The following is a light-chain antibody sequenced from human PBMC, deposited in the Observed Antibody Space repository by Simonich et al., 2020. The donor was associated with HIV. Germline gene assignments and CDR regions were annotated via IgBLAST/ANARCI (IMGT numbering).Light chain of an antibody. CDR1: QGISSA. V-gene: IGKV1-13*02. J-gene: IGKJ5*01. Sequence: AIQLTQSPSSLSASVGDRVTITCRASQGISSALVWYQQKPGKAPKVLLYDASTLESGVPSRFSGSGSGTDFTLTISSLQPEDFATYFCQQFNSNPRTFGQGTRLEIK. CDR2: DAS. CDR3: QQFNSNPRT.